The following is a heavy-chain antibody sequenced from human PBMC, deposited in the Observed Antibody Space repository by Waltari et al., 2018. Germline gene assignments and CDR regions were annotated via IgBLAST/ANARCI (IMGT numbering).Heavy chain of an antibody. Sequence: QVQLQQWGAGLLKPSATLSLTCAVYGGSFSGYYWSWIRQPPGKGLEWIGEINHSGSTNYNPSLKSRVTISVDTSKNQFSLKLSSVTAADTAVYYCARAWISLILGATSAFDIWGQGTMVTVS. CDR2: INHSGST. V-gene: IGHV4-34*01. D-gene: IGHD1-26*01. CDR3: ARAWISLILGATSAFDI. J-gene: IGHJ3*02. CDR1: GGSFSGYY.